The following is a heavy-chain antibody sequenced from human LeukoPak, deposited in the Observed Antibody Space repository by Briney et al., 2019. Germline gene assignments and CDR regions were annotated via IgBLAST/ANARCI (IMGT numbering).Heavy chain of an antibody. J-gene: IGHJ4*02. Sequence: SSQTLSLTCAISGDSVSTNSAAWNCIRQSPSRGLEGLGRTYYRSKWYNDYAVSVKSRITINADTSKNHFSLHLSSVTPEDTAVYYCARATDRYFDFWGQGTLVTVSS. CDR2: TYYRSKWYN. V-gene: IGHV6-1*01. CDR1: GDSVSTNSAA. CDR3: ARATDRYFDF. D-gene: IGHD1-1*01.